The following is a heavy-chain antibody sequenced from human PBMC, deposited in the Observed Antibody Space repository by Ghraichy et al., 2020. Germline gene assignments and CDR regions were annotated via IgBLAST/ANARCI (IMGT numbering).Heavy chain of an antibody. CDR3: ARAPAYQLYCSGGSCYSGILRGWFDP. CDR1: GGSFSGYY. Sequence: SETLSLTCAVYGGSFSGYYWSWIRQPPGKGLEWIGEINHSGSTNYNPSLKSRVTISVDTSKNQFSLKLSSVTAADTAVYYCARAPAYQLYCSGGSCYSGILRGWFDPWGQGTLVTVSS. D-gene: IGHD2-15*01. J-gene: IGHJ5*02. CDR2: INHSGST. V-gene: IGHV4-34*01.